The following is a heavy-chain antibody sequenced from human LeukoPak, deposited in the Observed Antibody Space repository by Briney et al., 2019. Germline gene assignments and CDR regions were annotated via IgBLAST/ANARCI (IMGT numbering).Heavy chain of an antibody. Sequence: GASVKVSCKASGFTFTSSAMQWVRQARGQRLEWIGWIVVGSGNTNYAQKFQERVTITRDMSTSTAYMELRSLRSDDTAVYYCARDAYSSSVRLDYWGQGTLVTVSS. V-gene: IGHV1-58*02. CDR2: IVVGSGNT. D-gene: IGHD6-13*01. J-gene: IGHJ4*02. CDR1: GFTFTSSA. CDR3: ARDAYSSSVRLDY.